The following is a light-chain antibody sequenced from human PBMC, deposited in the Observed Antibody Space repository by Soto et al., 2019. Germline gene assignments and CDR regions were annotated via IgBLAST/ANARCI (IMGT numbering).Light chain of an antibody. CDR1: QSVSSY. V-gene: IGKV3-11*01. Sequence: PGERATLSCRASQSVSSYLLWYQQKPGQSPRLLIYDASNRATGIPARFSGSGSETDFTLTISSLEPEDFELYYCQHRMNWPLTFGQGTRLEIK. CDR3: QHRMNWPLT. CDR2: DAS. J-gene: IGKJ5*01.